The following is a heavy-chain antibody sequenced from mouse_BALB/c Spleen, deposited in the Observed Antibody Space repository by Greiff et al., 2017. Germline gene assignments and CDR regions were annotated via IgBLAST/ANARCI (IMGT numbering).Heavy chain of an antibody. CDR2: IWSGGST. J-gene: IGHJ1*01. Sequence: QVQLKQSGPGLVQPSQSLSITCTVSGFSLTSYGVHWVRQSPGKGLEWLGVIWSGGSTDYNAAFISRLSISKDNSKSQVFFKMNSLQANDTAIYYCARNYGYRYDWYFDVWGAGTTVTVSS. D-gene: IGHD2-14*01. CDR3: ARNYGYRYDWYFDV. CDR1: GFSLTSYG. V-gene: IGHV2-2*02.